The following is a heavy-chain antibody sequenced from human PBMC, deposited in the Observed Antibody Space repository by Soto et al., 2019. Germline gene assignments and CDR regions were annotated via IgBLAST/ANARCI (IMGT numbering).Heavy chain of an antibody. D-gene: IGHD3-3*01. J-gene: IGHJ6*02. CDR3: TTEGNYDFWSGYFPGYYYYGMDV. Sequence: GGSLRLSCAASGFTFSNAWMIWVRQAPGKGLEWVGRIKSKTDGGTTDYAAPVKGRFTISRDDSKNTLYLQMNSLKTEDTAVYYCTTEGNYDFWSGYFPGYYYYGMDVWGQGTTVTVSS. V-gene: IGHV3-15*01. CDR2: IKSKTDGGTT. CDR1: GFTFSNAW.